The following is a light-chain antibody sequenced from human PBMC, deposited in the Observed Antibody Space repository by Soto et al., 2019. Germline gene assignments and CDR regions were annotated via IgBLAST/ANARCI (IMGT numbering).Light chain of an antibody. Sequence: QRVTISCTGSSSNIGAGYDVHWYQQLPGTAPKLLIYGNSNRPSGVPDRFSGSKSGTSASLAITGLQAEDEADYYCQSYDSSLNGLYVFGTGTKVTVL. CDR2: GNS. CDR1: SSNIGAGYD. CDR3: QSYDSSLNGLYV. V-gene: IGLV1-40*01. J-gene: IGLJ1*01.